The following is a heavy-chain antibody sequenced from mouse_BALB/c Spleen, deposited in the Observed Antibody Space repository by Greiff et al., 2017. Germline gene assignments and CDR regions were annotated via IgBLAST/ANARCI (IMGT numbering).Heavy chain of an antibody. CDR2: INPSSGYT. CDR3: ARFPIYYYGSSLYYYAMDY. Sequence: QVQLKESGAELARPGASVKMSCKASGYTFTSYTMHWVKQRPGQGLEWIGYINPSSGYTNYNQKFKDKATLTADKSSSTAYMQLSSLTSEDSAVYYCARFPIYYYGSSLYYYAMDYWGQGTSVTVSA. D-gene: IGHD1-1*01. CDR1: GYTFTSYT. J-gene: IGHJ4*01. V-gene: IGHV1-4*01.